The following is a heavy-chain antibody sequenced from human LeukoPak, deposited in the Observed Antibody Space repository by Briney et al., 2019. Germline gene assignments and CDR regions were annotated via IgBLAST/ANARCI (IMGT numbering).Heavy chain of an antibody. CDR1: GGSIRSSSYY. CDR2: IYYSGST. V-gene: IGHV4-39*01. D-gene: IGHD3-22*01. J-gene: IGHJ5*02. CDR3: ARTPSGYLANWFDP. Sequence: SETLSLTCTVSGGSIRSSSYYWGWIRQPPGKGLEWIGSIYYSGSTYYNPSLKSRVTISVDTSKNQFSLKLSSVTAADTAVYYCARTPSGYLANWFDPWGQGTLVTVSS.